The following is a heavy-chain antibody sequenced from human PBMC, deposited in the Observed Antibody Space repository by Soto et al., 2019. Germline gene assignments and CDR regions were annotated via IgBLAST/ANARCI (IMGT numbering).Heavy chain of an antibody. CDR3: AATVTTFDRFSDY. Sequence: ASVKVSCKVSGYTLTELSMHWGRKAPGKGLEWMGGFDPEDGETIYAQKFQGRVTMTEDTSTDTAYMELSSLRSEDTAVYYCAATVTTFDRFSDYWGQGTLVTVSS. CDR2: FDPEDGET. V-gene: IGHV1-24*01. J-gene: IGHJ4*02. D-gene: IGHD4-17*01. CDR1: GYTLTELS.